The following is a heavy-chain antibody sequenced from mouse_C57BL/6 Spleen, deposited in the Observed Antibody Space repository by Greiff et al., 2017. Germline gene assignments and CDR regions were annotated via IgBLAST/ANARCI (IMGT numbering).Heavy chain of an antibody. CDR1: GYSITSGYY. CDR2: ISYDGSN. Sequence: LMESGPGLVKPSQSLSLTCSVTGYSITSGYYWNWIRQFPGNKLEWMGYISYDGSNNYNPSLKNRISLTRDTSKNQFFLKLNSVTTEDTATDYCARDSIYYYGWYFDVWGTGTTVTVSS. D-gene: IGHD1-1*01. J-gene: IGHJ1*03. V-gene: IGHV3-6*01. CDR3: ARDSIYYYGWYFDV.